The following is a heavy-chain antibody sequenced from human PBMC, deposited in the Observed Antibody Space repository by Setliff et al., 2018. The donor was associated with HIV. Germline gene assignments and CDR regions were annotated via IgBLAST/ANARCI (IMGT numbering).Heavy chain of an antibody. CDR3: TREGSGLLTGYDY. CDR1: GFTFGDYA. J-gene: IGHJ4*02. CDR2: IRSKAYGGTT. Sequence: SLRLSCTASGFTFGDYAMSWVRQAPGKGLEWVGFIRSKAYGGTTEYAASVKGRFTISRDDSKSIAYLQMNSLKTEDTAVYYCTREGSGLLTGYDYWGQGTLVTVSS. D-gene: IGHD3-9*01. V-gene: IGHV3-49*04.